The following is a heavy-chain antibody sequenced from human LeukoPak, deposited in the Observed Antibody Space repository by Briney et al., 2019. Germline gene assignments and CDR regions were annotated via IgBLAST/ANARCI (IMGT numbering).Heavy chain of an antibody. CDR1: GGSFSGYY. V-gene: IGHV4-34*01. D-gene: IGHD6-6*01. Sequence: SETLSLTCAVYGGSFSGYYWGWIRQPPGKGLEWIGEINHSGSTNYNPSLKSRVTISVDTSKNQFSLKLSSVTAADTAVYYCARTGSSSSGSLGCWGQGTLVTVSS. CDR2: INHSGST. J-gene: IGHJ4*02. CDR3: ARTGSSSSGSLGC.